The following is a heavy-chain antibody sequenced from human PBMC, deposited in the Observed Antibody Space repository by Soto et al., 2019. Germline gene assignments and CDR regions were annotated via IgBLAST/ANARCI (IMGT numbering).Heavy chain of an antibody. J-gene: IGHJ5*02. CDR3: ARMVPWELGFWFDP. CDR1: GYTFTSYG. V-gene: IGHV1-18*04. Sequence: GSPVKVSCKAPGYTFTSYGISRVRQAPGQGLEWMGWISAYNGNTNYAQKLQGRVNMTTDTSPSTAYMELRSLRSDETAVYYCARMVPWELGFWFDPWAQGSLVTATS. D-gene: IGHD1-26*01. CDR2: ISAYNGNT.